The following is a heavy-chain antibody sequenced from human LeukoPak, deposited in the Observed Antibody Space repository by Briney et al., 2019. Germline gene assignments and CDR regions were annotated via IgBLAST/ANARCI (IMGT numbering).Heavy chain of an antibody. CDR1: GFTSSSYS. J-gene: IGHJ5*02. V-gene: IGHV3-21*01. Sequence: PGGSLRLSCAASGFTSSSYSMNWVRQAPGKGLEWVSSISSSSSYIYYADSVKGRFTISRDNAKNSLYLQMNSLRAEDTAVYYCAGDDSSSWYEGNWFDPWGQGTLVTVSS. CDR2: ISSSSSYI. CDR3: AGDDSSSWYEGNWFDP. D-gene: IGHD6-13*01.